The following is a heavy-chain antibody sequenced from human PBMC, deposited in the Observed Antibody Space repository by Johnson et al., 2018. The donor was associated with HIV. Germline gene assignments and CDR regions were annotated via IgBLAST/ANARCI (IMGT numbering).Heavy chain of an antibody. CDR2: IRYDGSNK. J-gene: IGHJ3*02. D-gene: IGHD1-14*01. CDR1: GFTFSNAW. CDR3: TTSLPWSLDAFDI. Sequence: QVQLVESGGGVVQPGRSQRLSCAASGFTFSNAWMNWVRQAPGKGLEWVAFIRYDGSNKYYADSVKGRFTISRDNSKNTLYLQMNSLKTEDTAVYYCTTSLPWSLDAFDILGQGTMVTVSS. V-gene: IGHV3-33*08.